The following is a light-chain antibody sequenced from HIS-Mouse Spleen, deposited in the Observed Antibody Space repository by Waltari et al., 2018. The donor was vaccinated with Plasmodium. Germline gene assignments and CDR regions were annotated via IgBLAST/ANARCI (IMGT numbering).Light chain of an antibody. CDR2: DSS. CDR1: QDISNY. V-gene: IGKV1-33*01. Sequence: DIQMPQSPSSLSASVGDRVTITCQASQDISNYLTWYQHKPGKAPKLLIYDSSNLETGVPSRFSGSGSGTDFTFTISSLQPEDIATYYCQQYDNLPYTFGQGTKLEIK. J-gene: IGKJ2*01. CDR3: QQYDNLPYT.